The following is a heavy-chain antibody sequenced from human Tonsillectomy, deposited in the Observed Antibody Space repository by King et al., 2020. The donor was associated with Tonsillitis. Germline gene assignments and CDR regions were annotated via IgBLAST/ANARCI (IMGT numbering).Heavy chain of an antibody. CDR3: SKDKGGTIFGVVLATLGDSGMDV. CDR2: ISYDGSNK. D-gene: IGHD3-3*01. Sequence: VQLVESGGGVVQPGRSLRLSCAASGFAFSRFGMHWVRQAPGKGLEWVAVISYDGSNKHYADSVKGRFTISRDNSKNTLYLQVNSLRAEDTAVYYCSKDKGGTIFGVVLATLGDSGMDVGGQGTTVTVSS. CDR1: GFAFSRFG. J-gene: IGHJ6*02. V-gene: IGHV3-30*18.